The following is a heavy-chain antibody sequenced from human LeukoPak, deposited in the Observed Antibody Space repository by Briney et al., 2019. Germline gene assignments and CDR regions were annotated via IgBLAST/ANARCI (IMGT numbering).Heavy chain of an antibody. CDR2: INSNGDST. CDR1: GFIFSSHA. Sequence: GGSLLLSCAATGFIFSSHAMHWARQAPGKGLEYVSAINSNGDSTYHAHSVKGRFTISRDNSKNSLYLQMGSLRAEDMAVYYWAREGQWLDYWGLGTLVTVSS. V-gene: IGHV3-64*01. D-gene: IGHD6-19*01. J-gene: IGHJ4*02. CDR3: AREGQWLDY.